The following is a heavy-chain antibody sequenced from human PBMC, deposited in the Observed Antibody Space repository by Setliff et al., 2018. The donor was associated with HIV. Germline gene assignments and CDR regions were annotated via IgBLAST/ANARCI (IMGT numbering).Heavy chain of an antibody. J-gene: IGHJ6*03. CDR2: ISAYNGNT. CDR3: ARVQTMAVAGTQYYYMDV. D-gene: IGHD6-19*01. CDR1: GYTFSSYG. V-gene: IGHV1-18*01. Sequence: AASVKVSCKASGYTFSSYGISWVRQAPGQGLEWMGWISAYNGNTNYAQKLQGRVTMTTDTSTSTAYMELRSLRSDDTAVYYCARVQTMAVAGTQYYYMDVWGKGTTVTVSS.